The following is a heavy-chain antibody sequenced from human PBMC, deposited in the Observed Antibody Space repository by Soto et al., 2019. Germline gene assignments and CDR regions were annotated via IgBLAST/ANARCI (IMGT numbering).Heavy chain of an antibody. CDR3: ERSQVGRPLDV. J-gene: IGHJ6*02. CDR1: RYTFTNFY. V-gene: IGHV1-46*01. CDR2: INPSGGST. Sequence: DSVKVSCKASRYTFTNFYIHWLRQAPGQGLEWMGIINPSGGSTTYPQKFQGRVTMTRDTSTSTVHMELITLRSEDTAVYYCERSQVGRPLDVWGPGTTVTVSS. D-gene: IGHD1-26*01.